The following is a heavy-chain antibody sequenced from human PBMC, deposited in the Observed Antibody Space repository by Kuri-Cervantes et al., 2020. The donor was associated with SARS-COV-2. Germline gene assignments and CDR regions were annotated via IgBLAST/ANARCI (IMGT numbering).Heavy chain of an antibody. J-gene: IGHJ6*02. CDR2: IVVGSGNT. CDR1: GFTFTSSA. CDR3: AAGLVTPPERDYYYYYGMDV. Sequence: SVKVSCKASGFTFTSSAMQWVRQARGQRLEWIGWIVVGSGNTNYAQKFQERVTITRDMSTSTAYMELSSLRSEDTAVYYCAAGLVTPPERDYYYYYGMDVWGQGTTVTVSS. D-gene: IGHD4-23*01. V-gene: IGHV1-58*02.